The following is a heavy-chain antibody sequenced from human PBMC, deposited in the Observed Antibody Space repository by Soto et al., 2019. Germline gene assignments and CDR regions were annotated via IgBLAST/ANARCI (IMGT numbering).Heavy chain of an antibody. J-gene: IGHJ6*02. V-gene: IGHV1-69*12. CDR2: IIPIFATA. D-gene: IGHD1-20*01. Sequence: QVQLVQSGAEVKKPGSSVKVSCKASGGTFSSYAISWVRQAPGQGLEWMGGIIPIFATADYAQKFQGRVTITADESTSTAHMELSSLRSEDTAVYYCARSITGTVSYYYSMDVWGQGTTVTVSS. CDR1: GGTFSSYA. CDR3: ARSITGTVSYYYSMDV.